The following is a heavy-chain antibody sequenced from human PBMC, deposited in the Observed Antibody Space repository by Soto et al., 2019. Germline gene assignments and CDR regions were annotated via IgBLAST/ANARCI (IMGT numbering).Heavy chain of an antibody. CDR2: INHSGST. D-gene: IGHD6-13*01. CDR3: ARDSHAFDI. V-gene: IGHV4-34*01. CDR1: GGSFSGYY. Sequence: QVQLQQWGAGLLKPSETLSLTCAVYGGSFSGYYWSWIRQPPGKGLEWMGEINHSGSTNYNPSLNSRVTISVDTSKNQFSLKLSSVTAADTAVYYCARDSHAFDIWGQGTMVTVSS. J-gene: IGHJ3*02.